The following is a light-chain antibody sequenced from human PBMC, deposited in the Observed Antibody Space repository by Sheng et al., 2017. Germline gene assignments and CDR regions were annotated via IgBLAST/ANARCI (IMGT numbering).Light chain of an antibody. V-gene: IGKV3-20*01. CDR2: NAS. J-gene: IGKJ3*01. CDR3: QQYGSSPRT. CDR1: QSVSSSY. Sequence: EIVLTQSPGTLSLSPGERATLSCRASQSVSSSYLAWYQQKPGQAPRLLIYNASSRAAGIPVRFSGSGSGTDFTLTISRLEPEDFAVYYCQQYGSSPRTFGPGTKVDIK.